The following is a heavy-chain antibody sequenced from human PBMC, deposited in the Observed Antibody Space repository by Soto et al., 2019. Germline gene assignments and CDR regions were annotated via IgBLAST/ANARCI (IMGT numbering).Heavy chain of an antibody. V-gene: IGHV4-34*01. CDR3: ARGRWNGFSPQLPDY. Sequence: SETLSLTCAVYGGSFSGYYWRWIRQPPGKGLEWIGEINHSGSTNYNPSLKSRVTISVDTSKNQFSLKLSSVTAADTAVYYCARGRWNGFSPQLPDYWGQGTLVTVSS. J-gene: IGHJ4*02. CDR1: GGSFSGYY. CDR2: INHSGST. D-gene: IGHD1-1*01.